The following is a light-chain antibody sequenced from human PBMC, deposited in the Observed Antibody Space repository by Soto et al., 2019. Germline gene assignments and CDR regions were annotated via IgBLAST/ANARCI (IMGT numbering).Light chain of an antibody. J-gene: IGLJ2*01. CDR3: SSYTSSSTFV. Sequence: QSVLTQPPSVSGSPGQSVTISCTGTSTDVGNYNRVSWYQQPPGTAPKLMIYDVSNRPSGVADRFSGSKSGNTASLTISGLQAEDEADYYCSSYTSSSTFVFGGGTKLTVL. CDR1: STDVGNYNR. V-gene: IGLV2-18*02. CDR2: DVS.